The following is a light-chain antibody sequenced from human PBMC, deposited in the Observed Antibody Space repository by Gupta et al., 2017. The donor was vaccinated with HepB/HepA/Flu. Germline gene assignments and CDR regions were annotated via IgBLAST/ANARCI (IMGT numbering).Light chain of an antibody. CDR3: QQSYEIPRT. J-gene: IGKJ1*01. CDR1: QGIGTY. Sequence: DIKMTQSPSSLSASVGDRVTITCRASQGIGTYLNWYQQRPGKAPNVLIYVASTLESGVPSRFGGSGSGTDFTLTISNLQPEDFGTYLCQQSYEIPRTFGQGTKVEMK. CDR2: VAS. V-gene: IGKV1-39*01.